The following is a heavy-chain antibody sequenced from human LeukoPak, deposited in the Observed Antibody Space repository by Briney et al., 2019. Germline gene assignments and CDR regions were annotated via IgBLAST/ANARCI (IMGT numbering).Heavy chain of an antibody. CDR1: GFTFSSYG. J-gene: IGHJ4*02. V-gene: IGHV3-33*01. Sequence: GGSLRLSCAASGFTFSSYGMHWVRQAPGKGLEWVAVIWYDGSNKYYADSVKGRFTISRDNSKNTLYLRMNSLRAEDTAVYYCARDSPKYQLLSPLGYWGQGTLVTVSS. CDR2: IWYDGSNK. CDR3: ARDSPKYQLLSPLGY. D-gene: IGHD2-2*01.